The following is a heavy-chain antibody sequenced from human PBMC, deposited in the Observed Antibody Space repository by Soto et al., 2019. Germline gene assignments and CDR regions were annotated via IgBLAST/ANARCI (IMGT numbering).Heavy chain of an antibody. CDR1: GGSISSYY. D-gene: IGHD2-2*02. J-gene: IGHJ6*02. V-gene: IGHV4-59*01. Sequence: QVQLQESGPGLVKPSETLSLTCTVSGGSISSYYWSWIRQPPGKGLEWIGYIYYSGSTNYNPSLKSRVTISVDTSKNQLSLKLSSVTAADTAVYYCARDPISRGYYYYGMDVWGQGTTVTVSS. CDR3: ARDPISRGYYYYGMDV. CDR2: IYYSGST.